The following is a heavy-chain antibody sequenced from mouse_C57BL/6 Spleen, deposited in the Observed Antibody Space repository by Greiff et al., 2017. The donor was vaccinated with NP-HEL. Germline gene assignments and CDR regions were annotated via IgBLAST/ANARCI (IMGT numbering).Heavy chain of an antibody. J-gene: IGHJ4*01. V-gene: IGHV2-6*01. CDR2: IWGVGST. CDR3: ARDPGGKKGVYAMDY. D-gene: IGHD2-1*01. CDR1: GFSLTSYG. Sequence: QVQLKESGPGLVAPSQSLSITCTVSGFSLTSYGVDWVRQSPGKGLEWLGVIWGVGSTNYNSALKSRLSISKDNSKSQVFLKMNSLQTDDTAMYYCARDPGGKKGVYAMDYWGQGTSVTVSS.